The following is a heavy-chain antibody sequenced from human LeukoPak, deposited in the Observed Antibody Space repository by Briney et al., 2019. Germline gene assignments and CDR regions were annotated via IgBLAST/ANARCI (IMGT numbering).Heavy chain of an antibody. CDR3: ARLRTDSSGGGWFDP. Sequence: ASETLSLTCTVSGGSISSYYWSWIRQPPGKGLEWIGYIYYSGSTNYNPSLKSRVTISVDTSKNQFSLKLSSVTAADTAVYYCARLRTDSSGGGWFDPWGQGTLVTVSS. CDR2: IYYSGST. D-gene: IGHD6-19*01. J-gene: IGHJ5*02. V-gene: IGHV4-59*08. CDR1: GGSISSYY.